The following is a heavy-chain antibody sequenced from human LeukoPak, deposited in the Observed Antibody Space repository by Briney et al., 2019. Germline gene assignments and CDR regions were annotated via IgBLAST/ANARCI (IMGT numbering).Heavy chain of an antibody. V-gene: IGHV1-2*02. D-gene: IGHD3-9*01. CDR3: ARAGVLRYFDWLSWDY. J-gene: IGHJ4*02. CDR1: GYTFTGYY. CDR2: INPNSGGT. Sequence: ASVKVSCKASGYTFTGYYMHWVRQAPGQGLGWMGWINPNSGGTNYAQKFQGRVTMTRDTSISTAYMELSRLRSDDTAVYYCARAGVLRYFDWLSWDYWGQGTLVTVSS.